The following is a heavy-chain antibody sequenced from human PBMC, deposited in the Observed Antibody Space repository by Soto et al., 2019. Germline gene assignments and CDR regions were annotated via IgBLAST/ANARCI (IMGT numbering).Heavy chain of an antibody. Sequence: QVQLVQSGTEVKKPGASGKVSCKASGYTFTSYDINWVRQATGQGLEWMGWMNPNSGNTGYAQKFQGRVTMTRNTSISTAYMELRSLRSEDTAVYYCARGLASVVEHNWFDPWGQGTLVTVSS. J-gene: IGHJ5*02. D-gene: IGHD2-2*01. V-gene: IGHV1-8*01. CDR2: MNPNSGNT. CDR3: ARGLASVVEHNWFDP. CDR1: GYTFTSYD.